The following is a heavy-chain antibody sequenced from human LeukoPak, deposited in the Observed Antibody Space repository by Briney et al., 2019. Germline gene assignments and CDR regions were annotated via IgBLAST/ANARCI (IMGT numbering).Heavy chain of an antibody. CDR3: AREGLAYCGGDCFVDY. V-gene: IGHV1-3*01. CDR1: GYTFSSYA. D-gene: IGHD2-21*02. CDR2: INAGYGNT. Sequence: ASVKVSCKASGYTFSSYAIHWVRQAPGQRLEWMGWINAGYGNTKYSQEFQGRVTVTRDTSASTAYMELSSLRSEDTAVYYCAREGLAYCGGDCFVDYWGQGTLVTVPS. J-gene: IGHJ4*02.